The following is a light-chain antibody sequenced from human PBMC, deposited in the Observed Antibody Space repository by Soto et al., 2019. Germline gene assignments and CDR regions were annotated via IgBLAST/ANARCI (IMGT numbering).Light chain of an antibody. V-gene: IGKV3-20*01. CDR1: QSVSSSS. Sequence: EIVLTQSPGTLSLSPGERVTLSCRASQSVSSSSLAWYQQKRSQAPRLLIHDASSRATGIPDRFSGSGSGTDFTLTISRLEPEDFAVYYCQQYGGSPRTFGQGTKVDIK. J-gene: IGKJ1*01. CDR3: QQYGGSPRT. CDR2: DAS.